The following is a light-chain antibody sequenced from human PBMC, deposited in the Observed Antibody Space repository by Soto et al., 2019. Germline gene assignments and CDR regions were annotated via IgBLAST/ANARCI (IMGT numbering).Light chain of an antibody. J-gene: IGKJ2*01. Sequence: DIVMTQSPDSLAVSLGERATINCKSSQSVLYSSNNENYLAWYQQKPGQPPKLLIYWASTRESGVPDRFSGSGSGTDFTLTISSLQAEDVAVYYCQQYYSALYTFGQGTKLGIK. CDR1: QSVLYSSNNENY. CDR3: QQYYSALYT. V-gene: IGKV4-1*01. CDR2: WAS.